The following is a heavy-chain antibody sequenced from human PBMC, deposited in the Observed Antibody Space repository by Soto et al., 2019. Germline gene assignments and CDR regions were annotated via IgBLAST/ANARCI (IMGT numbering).Heavy chain of an antibody. Sequence: GESLKISCKGSGYSFTSYWIGWVRQMPGKGLEWMGIIYPGDSDTRYSPSFQGQVTISADKSISTAYLQWSSLKASDTAMYYCAREVVRYDYVWGSYPGYWGQGTLVTV. J-gene: IGHJ4*02. CDR2: IYPGDSDT. CDR1: GYSFTSYW. V-gene: IGHV5-51*01. CDR3: AREVVRYDYVWGSYPGY. D-gene: IGHD3-16*02.